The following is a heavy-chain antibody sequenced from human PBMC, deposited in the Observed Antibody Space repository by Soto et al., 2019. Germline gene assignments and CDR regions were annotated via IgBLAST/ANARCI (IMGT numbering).Heavy chain of an antibody. D-gene: IGHD3-3*01. CDR1: GFTVSSNY. Sequence: EVQLVESGGGLVQPGGSLRLSCAASGFTVSSNYMSWVRQAPGKGLEWVSVIYSGGSTYYADSVKGRFTISRDNSKNTLYLQMNSLRAEDTAVYYCARGKLLEWLTPDGMDVWGQGTTVTVSS. CDR2: IYSGGST. CDR3: ARGKLLEWLTPDGMDV. J-gene: IGHJ6*02. V-gene: IGHV3-66*01.